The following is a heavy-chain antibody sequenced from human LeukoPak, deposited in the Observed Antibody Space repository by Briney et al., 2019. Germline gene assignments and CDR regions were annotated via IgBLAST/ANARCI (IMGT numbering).Heavy chain of an antibody. D-gene: IGHD4-17*01. V-gene: IGHV3-23*01. CDR1: GFTFSSYG. Sequence: PGGSLRLSCTASGFTFSSYGMSWVRQAPGKGLEWVSAISGSGGSTYYADSVKGRFTISRDNSKNTLYLQMNSLRAEDTAVYYCAKDPMTTVTTTAYWGQGTLVTVSS. CDR2: ISGSGGST. CDR3: AKDPMTTVTTTAY. J-gene: IGHJ4*02.